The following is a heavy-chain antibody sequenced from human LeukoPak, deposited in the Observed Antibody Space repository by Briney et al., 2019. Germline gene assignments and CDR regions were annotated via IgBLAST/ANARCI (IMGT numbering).Heavy chain of an antibody. J-gene: IGHJ4*02. D-gene: IGHD3-22*01. CDR1: GFTFNGHS. CDR2: ISYDGSNT. CDR3: VRRAAYYDSSGYLAPDYYFDL. Sequence: GGSLRLSCAASGFTFNGHSMHWVRQAPGKGLEWVAHISYDGSNTFFADSVKGRFTISRDNSRYTVYLQMNSLRREGTAFYYCVRRAAYYDSSGYLAPDYYFDLWGQGTLVTVSS. V-gene: IGHV3-30*04.